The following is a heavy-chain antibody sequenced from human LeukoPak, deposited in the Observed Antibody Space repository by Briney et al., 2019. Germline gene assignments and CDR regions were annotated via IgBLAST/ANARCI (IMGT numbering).Heavy chain of an antibody. D-gene: IGHD2-2*03. CDR1: GYTFTSYG. V-gene: IGHV1-18*01. CDR3: ARDVGYCSSTSCYDFDY. CDR2: ISAYNGNT. Sequence: GASVKVSCKASGYTFTSYGISWVRQAPGQGLEWMGWISAYNGNTNYAQKLQGRVTMATDTSTSTAYMELRSLRSDDTAVYYCARDVGYCSSTSCYDFDYWGQGTLVTVSS. J-gene: IGHJ4*02.